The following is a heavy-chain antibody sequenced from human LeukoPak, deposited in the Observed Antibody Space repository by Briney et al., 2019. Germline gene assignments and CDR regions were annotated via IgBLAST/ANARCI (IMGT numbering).Heavy chain of an antibody. J-gene: IGHJ4*02. CDR1: GLTFSSYA. D-gene: IGHD4-17*01. CDR2: ISGSGGST. V-gene: IGHV3-23*01. Sequence: GGSLRLSCAASGLTFSSYAMSWVRQAPGKGLEWVSAISGSGGSTYYADSVKGRFTISRDNSKNTLYLQMNSLRAEDTAVYYCARASTTVVTVGSIDYWGQGTLVTVSS. CDR3: ARASTTVVTVGSIDY.